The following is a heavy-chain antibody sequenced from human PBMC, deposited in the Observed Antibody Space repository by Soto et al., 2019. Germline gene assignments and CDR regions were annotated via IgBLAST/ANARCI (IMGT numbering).Heavy chain of an antibody. CDR1: GFTFSSYA. J-gene: IGHJ4*02. CDR3: VKDRTIGRSWGPFAY. Sequence: GGSLRLSCSASGFTFSSYAMHWVRQAPGKGLEYVSAISSNGGSTYYADSVKGRFTISRDNSKNTLYLQMSSLRAEDTAVYYCVKDRTIGRSWGPFAYWGQGTLVTVSS. D-gene: IGHD6-13*01. V-gene: IGHV3-64D*08. CDR2: ISSNGGST.